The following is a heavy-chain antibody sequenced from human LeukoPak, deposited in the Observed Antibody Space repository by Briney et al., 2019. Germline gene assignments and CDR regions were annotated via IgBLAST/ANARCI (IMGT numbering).Heavy chain of an antibody. CDR2: MNPNSGNT. D-gene: IGHD2-2*02. V-gene: IGHV1-8*01. CDR3: ARTDIVVVPAAIDYYYYYGMDV. J-gene: IGHJ6*02. CDR1: GYTFTSYD. Sequence: GASVKVSCKASGYTFTSYDINWVRQATGQGLEWMGWMNPNSGNTGYAQKFQGRVTMTRNTSISTAYMELSSLRSEDTAVYYCARTDIVVVPAAIDYYYYYGMDVWAKGPRSPSP.